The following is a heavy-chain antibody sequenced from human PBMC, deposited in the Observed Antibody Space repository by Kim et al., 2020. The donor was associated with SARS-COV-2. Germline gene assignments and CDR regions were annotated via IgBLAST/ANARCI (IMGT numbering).Heavy chain of an antibody. CDR3: ARRGPRSYSGSYSDY. CDR2: IMQDGSEK. CDR1: GFTFSSYW. V-gene: IGHV3-7*01. D-gene: IGHD1-26*01. Sequence: GGSLRLSCAASGFTFSSYWMSWVRQAPGKGLEWVANIMQDGSEKYYVDSVKGRFTISRDNAKNSLYLQLNSLSAEDTAVYYCARRGPRSYSGSYSDYGGQITLRTVSS. J-gene: IGHJ4*02.